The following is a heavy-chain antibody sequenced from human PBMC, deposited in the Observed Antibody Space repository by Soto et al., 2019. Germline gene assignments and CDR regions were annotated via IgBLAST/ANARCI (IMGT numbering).Heavy chain of an antibody. CDR1: GFTFSSYA. Sequence: QVQLVESGGGVVQPGRSLRLSCAASGFTFSSYAMHWVRQAAGKGLEWVAVISYDGSNKYYADSVKGRFTISRDNSKNTLYLQMNSLRAEDTAVYYCARVEGALGYFDYWGQGTLVTVSS. V-gene: IGHV3-30-3*01. CDR2: ISYDGSNK. CDR3: ARVEGALGYFDY. J-gene: IGHJ4*02.